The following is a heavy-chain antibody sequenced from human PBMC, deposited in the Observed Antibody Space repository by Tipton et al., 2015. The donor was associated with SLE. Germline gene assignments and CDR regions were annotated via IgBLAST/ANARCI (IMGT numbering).Heavy chain of an antibody. CDR1: GGSISSYY. CDR3: ARGTGELDFDY. CDR2: IYYSGST. J-gene: IGHJ4*02. D-gene: IGHD1-26*01. Sequence: LRLSCTVSGGSISSYYWSWIRQPPGKGLEWIGYIYYSGSTNYNPSLKSRVTISVDTSKNQFSLKLSSVTAADTAVYYCARGTGELDFDYWGQGTLVTVSS. V-gene: IGHV4-59*01.